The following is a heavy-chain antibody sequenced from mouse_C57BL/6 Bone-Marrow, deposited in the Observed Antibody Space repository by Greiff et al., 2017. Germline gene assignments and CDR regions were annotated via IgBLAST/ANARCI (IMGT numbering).Heavy chain of an antibody. CDR1: GYTFTSYW. Sequence: VQLQQSGAELVRPGSSVKLSCKASGYTFTSYWMDWVKQRPGQGLEWIGNIYPSDSETHYNQKFKDKATLTVDKSSSTAYMQLSSLTSEDSAVYYCARGGLRRFAYWGQGTLVTVSA. J-gene: IGHJ3*01. V-gene: IGHV1-61*01. CDR3: ARGGLRRFAY. D-gene: IGHD2-4*01. CDR2: IYPSDSET.